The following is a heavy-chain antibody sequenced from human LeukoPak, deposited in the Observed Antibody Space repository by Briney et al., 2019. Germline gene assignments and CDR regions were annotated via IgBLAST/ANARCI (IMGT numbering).Heavy chain of an antibody. D-gene: IGHD6-13*01. Sequence: ASVKVSCKASGYTFTSYGISWVRRAPGQGLEWMGWISAYNGNTNYAQKLQGRVTMTTDTSTSTAYMELRSLRSDDTAVYYCAREIAAAGTGNWFDPWGQGTLVTVSS. J-gene: IGHJ5*02. CDR2: ISAYNGNT. CDR1: GYTFTSYG. CDR3: AREIAAAGTGNWFDP. V-gene: IGHV1-18*01.